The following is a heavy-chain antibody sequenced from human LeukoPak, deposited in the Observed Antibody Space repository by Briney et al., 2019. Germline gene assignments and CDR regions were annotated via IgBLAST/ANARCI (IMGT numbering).Heavy chain of an antibody. D-gene: IGHD2-21*02. CDR1: GYTFTSYD. CDR3: ARQRTIVVVTARGGYNP. J-gene: IGHJ5*02. CDR2: MNPNSGNT. Sequence: ASVKVSCKASGYTFTSYDINWVRQATGQGLEWMGWMNPNSGNTGYAQKFQGRVTITRNTSISTAYMELSSPRSEDTAVYYCARQRTIVVVTARGGYNPWGQGTLVTVSS. V-gene: IGHV1-8*03.